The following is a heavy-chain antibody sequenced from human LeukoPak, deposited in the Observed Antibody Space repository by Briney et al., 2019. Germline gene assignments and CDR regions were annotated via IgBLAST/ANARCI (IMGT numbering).Heavy chain of an antibody. Sequence: SETLSLTCTVSGASVTTGSHYWSWIRRPPGKGLEWIGYVYSSGSTTYNPSLKSRVTISADTSNVQFSLKLRSMTAADTAVYFCAREVYDSRGHYQTWVFDSWGQGILVTVSS. J-gene: IGHJ4*02. CDR1: GASVTTGSHY. CDR2: VYSSGST. V-gene: IGHV4-61*01. D-gene: IGHD3-22*01. CDR3: AREVYDSRGHYQTWVFDS.